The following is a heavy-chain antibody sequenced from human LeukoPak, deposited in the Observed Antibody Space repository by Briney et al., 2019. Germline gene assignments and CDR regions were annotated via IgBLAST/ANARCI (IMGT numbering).Heavy chain of an antibody. Sequence: SLRLSCTTSGFTFGDYAMSWVRQAPGKGLEWVGFVRSKAYGGTTEYAASVKGRFTISRDDSNSIAYLQMNSLKTEDTAMYYCSRGGSWKGWFDPWGQGTLVSVSS. D-gene: IGHD6-6*01. CDR1: GFTFGDYA. CDR2: VRSKAYGGTT. V-gene: IGHV3-49*04. CDR3: SRGGSWKGWFDP. J-gene: IGHJ5*02.